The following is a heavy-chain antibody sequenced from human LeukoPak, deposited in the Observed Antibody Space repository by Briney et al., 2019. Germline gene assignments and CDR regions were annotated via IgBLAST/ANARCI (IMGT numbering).Heavy chain of an antibody. J-gene: IGHJ4*02. Sequence: PSETLSLTCTVSGGSISSGDYYWSWIHQPPGTGLEWIGYIYYSGSTYYNPSLKSRVTISVDTSKNQFSLKLSSVTAADTAVYYCASATVDMPRDWGQGTLVTVSS. CDR3: ASATVDMPRD. CDR1: GGSISSGDYY. CDR2: IYYSGST. V-gene: IGHV4-30-4*01. D-gene: IGHD2-2*01.